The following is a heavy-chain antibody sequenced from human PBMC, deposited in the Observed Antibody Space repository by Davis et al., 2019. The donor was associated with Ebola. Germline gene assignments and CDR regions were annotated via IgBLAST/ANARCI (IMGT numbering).Heavy chain of an antibody. D-gene: IGHD3-22*01. J-gene: IGHJ4*02. CDR2: IYYSGST. Sequence: MPSETLSLTCTVSGGSISSYYWSWIRQPPGKGLEWIGYIYYSGSTNYNPSLKSRVTISVDTSKNQFSLKLSSVTAADTAVYYCARARYYYDSIGPNFDYWGQGTLVTVSS. CDR3: ARARYYYDSIGPNFDY. CDR1: GGSISSYY. V-gene: IGHV4-59*01.